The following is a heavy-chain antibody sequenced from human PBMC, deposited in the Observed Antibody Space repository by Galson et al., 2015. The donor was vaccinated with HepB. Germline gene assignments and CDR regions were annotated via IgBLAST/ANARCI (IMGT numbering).Heavy chain of an antibody. D-gene: IGHD1-26*01. CDR3: ARDVRGSPYRLDAFDI. Sequence: SETLSLTCTVSGGSISSSSYYWGWLRQPPGKGLEWIGSIYYSGSTYYNPSLKSRVTISVDTSKNQFSLKLSSVTAADTAVYYCARDVRGSPYRLDAFDIWVQGTMVTVSS. J-gene: IGHJ3*02. V-gene: IGHV4-39*07. CDR2: IYYSGST. CDR1: GGSISSSSYY.